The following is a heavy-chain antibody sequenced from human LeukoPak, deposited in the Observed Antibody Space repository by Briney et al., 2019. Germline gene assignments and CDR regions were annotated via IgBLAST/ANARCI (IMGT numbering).Heavy chain of an antibody. Sequence: QTGGSLRLSCAASGFTFSSYAMHWVRQAPGKGLEYVSTISDNGGSTYYANSVKGRFTISRDNSKNTLYLQMGSLRAEDVAVYYCALGYSSSWFYFDYWGQGSLVTVSS. V-gene: IGHV3-64*01. J-gene: IGHJ4*02. CDR3: ALGYSSSWFYFDY. CDR1: GFTFSSYA. D-gene: IGHD6-13*01. CDR2: ISDNGGST.